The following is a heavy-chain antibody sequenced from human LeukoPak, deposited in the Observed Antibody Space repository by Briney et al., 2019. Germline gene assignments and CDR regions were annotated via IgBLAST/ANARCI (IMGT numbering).Heavy chain of an antibody. V-gene: IGHV4-59*01. CDR2: FYYSGST. D-gene: IGHD1-26*01. CDR3: ASDRSYIWFDR. CDR1: GGSISSYY. J-gene: IGHJ5*02. Sequence: SETLSLTCTVSGGSISSYYWSWIRQPPGKGLEWIGYFYYSGSTNYKPSPKSRVTISVDTVNSQFSLKLSSVTAADTAVYYCASDRSYIWFDRWGQGTLVTVSS.